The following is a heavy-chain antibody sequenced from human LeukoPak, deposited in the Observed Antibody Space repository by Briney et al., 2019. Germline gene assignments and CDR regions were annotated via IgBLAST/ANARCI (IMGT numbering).Heavy chain of an antibody. J-gene: IGHJ4*02. D-gene: IGHD2-21*02. CDR2: IKGGGGDP. V-gene: IGHV3-23*01. Sequence: GGSLRLSCAASGFTFSTSAMGWVRQAPGKGLEWVSSIKGGGGDPFYADSVKGRFTISRDNSKNTLFLQLNSLRAEASAVYYCAKGGHDFNPFYWWGQGTLVTVSS. CDR3: AKGGHDFNPFYW. CDR1: GFTFSTSA.